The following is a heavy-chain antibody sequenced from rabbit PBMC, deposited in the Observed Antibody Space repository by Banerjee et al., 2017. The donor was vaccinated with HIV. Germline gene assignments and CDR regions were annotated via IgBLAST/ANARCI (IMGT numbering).Heavy chain of an antibody. J-gene: IGHJ4*01. CDR2: IDGGSSGTT. D-gene: IGHD7-1*01. Sequence: QQQLEESGGGLVKPGGTLTLTCKASGFSFSSSYWICWVRQAPGKGLEWIGCIDGGSSGTTYYASWAKGRFTISKTSSTTVTLQMTSLTAADTATYFCARDYAGYSAYDYINLWGQGTLVTVS. CDR1: GFSFSSSYW. V-gene: IGHV1S45*01. CDR3: ARDYAGYSAYDYINL.